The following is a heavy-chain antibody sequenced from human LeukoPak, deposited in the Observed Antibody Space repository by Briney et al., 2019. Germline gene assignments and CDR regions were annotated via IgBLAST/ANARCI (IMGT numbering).Heavy chain of an antibody. CDR1: GGSISSSNW. V-gene: IGHV4-4*02. D-gene: IGHD3-16*02. CDR3: ATGGYVRGSYRYYYYGMDV. CDR2: IYHSGST. Sequence: SETLSLTCAVSGGSISSSNWWSWVRQPPGKGLEWIGEIYHSGSTNYNPSLKSRVTISVDTSKNQFSLKLSSVTAADTAVYYCATGGYVRGSYRYYYYGMDVWGQGTTVTVSS. J-gene: IGHJ6*02.